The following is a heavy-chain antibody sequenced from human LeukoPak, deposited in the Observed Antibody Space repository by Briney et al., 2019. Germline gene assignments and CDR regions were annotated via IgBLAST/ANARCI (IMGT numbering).Heavy chain of an antibody. Sequence: GASVKLSCKASGYTLTNYYMHWVRQAPGQGLEWMGIINPSDGSTRYAEKFQGRVTKTRDTSTSTVYMGLSSLRYEDTAVYYCTREGKALKYFDYWGQGTLVTVSS. CDR2: INPSDGST. CDR1: GYTLTNYY. V-gene: IGHV1-46*01. CDR3: TREGKALKYFDY. J-gene: IGHJ4*02.